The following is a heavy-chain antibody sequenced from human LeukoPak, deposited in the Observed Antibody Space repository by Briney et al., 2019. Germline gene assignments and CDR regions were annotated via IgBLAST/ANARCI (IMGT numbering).Heavy chain of an antibody. CDR2: IYHSGST. CDR3: ARDFGSSGGWYYYYMDV. D-gene: IGHD6-6*01. Sequence: SETLSLTCAVYGGSFSGYYWSWIRQPPGKGLEWIGYIYHSGSTYYNPSLKSRVTISVDRSKNQFSLKLSSATAADTAVYYCARDFGSSGGWYYYYMDVWGKGTTVTVSS. J-gene: IGHJ6*03. V-gene: IGHV4-34*01. CDR1: GGSFSGYY.